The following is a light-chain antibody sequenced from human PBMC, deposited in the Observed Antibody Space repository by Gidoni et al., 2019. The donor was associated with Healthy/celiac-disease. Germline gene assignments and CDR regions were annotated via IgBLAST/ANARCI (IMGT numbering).Light chain of an antibody. CDR2: AAS. CDR3: QQSYSTPRT. Sequence: DIQMTQSPSSLPASVGDRVTINCRASQSISSYLNWYQQKPGKAPKLLIYAASSLQSGVPSRFSGSGSGTDFTLTISSLQPEDFATYYCQQSYSTPRTFGQGTKLEIK. CDR1: QSISSY. V-gene: IGKV1-39*01. J-gene: IGKJ2*01.